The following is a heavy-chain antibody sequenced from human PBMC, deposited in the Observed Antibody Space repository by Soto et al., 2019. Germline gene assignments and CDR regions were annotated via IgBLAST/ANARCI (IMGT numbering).Heavy chain of an antibody. Sequence: XGSLRLSCAAAGFTFSGYTMNWVRQAPGKGLEWISSISSGSSYIYYAGSVKGRFTISRDNARNSLFLEMKTLRADDTAVYYCARDILSGGAYPDYWGQGTKVTVSS. D-gene: IGHD3-10*01. V-gene: IGHV3-21*01. CDR1: GFTFSGYT. J-gene: IGHJ4*02. CDR2: ISSGSSYI. CDR3: ARDILSGGAYPDY.